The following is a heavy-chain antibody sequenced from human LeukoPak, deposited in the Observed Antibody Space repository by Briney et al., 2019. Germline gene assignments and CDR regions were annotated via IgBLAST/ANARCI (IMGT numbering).Heavy chain of an antibody. CDR3: AKDRAYYDSSGLFDY. Sequence: GGSLRLSCAASGFIFDGYGMSWVRQAPGKGLEWVSDISGSGGRTHYADSVKGRFTISRDNSKKTLYLQMNSLRAEDTAVYYCAKDRAYYDSSGLFDYWGQGTLVTVSS. CDR2: ISGSGGRT. CDR1: GFIFDGYG. J-gene: IGHJ4*02. D-gene: IGHD3-22*01. V-gene: IGHV3-23*01.